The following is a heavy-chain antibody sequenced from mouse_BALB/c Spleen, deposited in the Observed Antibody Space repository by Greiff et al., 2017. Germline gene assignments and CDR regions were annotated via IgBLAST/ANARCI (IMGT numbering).Heavy chain of an antibody. D-gene: IGHD2-2*01. V-gene: IGHV5-6-4*01. CDR3: TSRLRRVFDY. Sequence: EVKLQESGGGLVKPGGSLKLSCAASGFTFSSYTMSWVRQTPEKRLEWVATISSGGSYTYYPDSVKGRFTISRDNAKNTLYLQMSSLKSEDTAMYYCTSRLRRVFDYWGQGTTLTVSS. CDR1: GFTFSSYT. J-gene: IGHJ2*01. CDR2: ISSGGSYT.